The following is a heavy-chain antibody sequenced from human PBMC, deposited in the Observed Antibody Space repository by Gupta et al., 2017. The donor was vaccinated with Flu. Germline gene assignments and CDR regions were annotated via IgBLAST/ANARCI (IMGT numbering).Heavy chain of an antibody. Sequence: EVQLVESGGGLVQPGGSLRLSCVASGFTFSPFWMSWVRQAPGKGLEWVANIREDGSEKYYVDSVKGRFTISRDNAKNSLYLQMNSLRAEDTAVYYCAREGGGSYPDDYWGQGTLVTVSS. CDR2: IREDGSEK. V-gene: IGHV3-7*01. CDR3: AREGGGSYPDDY. CDR1: GFTFSPFW. J-gene: IGHJ4*02. D-gene: IGHD1-26*01.